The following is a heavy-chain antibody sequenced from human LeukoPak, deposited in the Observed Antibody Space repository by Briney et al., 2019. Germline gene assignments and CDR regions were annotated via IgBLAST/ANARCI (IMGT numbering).Heavy chain of an antibody. CDR3: TRHSYSSGWYGYYYYMDV. V-gene: IGHV3-73*01. Sequence: PGGSLRLSCAASVFTFSGSSMHWVCQASGHGLEGGGRIRSIANSYATAYAPSVKGRFTISRDDSKNTAYLQMNSLKTEDTAVYYCTRHSYSSGWYGYYYYMDVWGKGTTVTVSS. CDR2: IRSIANSYAT. J-gene: IGHJ6*03. CDR1: VFTFSGSS. D-gene: IGHD6-19*01.